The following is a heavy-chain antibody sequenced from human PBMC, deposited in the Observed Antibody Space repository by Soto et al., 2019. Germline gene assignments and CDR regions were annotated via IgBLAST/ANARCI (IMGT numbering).Heavy chain of an antibody. J-gene: IGHJ6*02. CDR2: ISPYNDDT. D-gene: IGHD3-22*01. Sequence: QAQLVQSGAEVKKPGASVKVSCKASGYTFSSYGISWVRQAPGQGLEWLGWISPYNDDTNYAQKLQGRVTMTTDTSTRTAYVDLRRRISDDTAVYYWARGRYFHRSRSRNAHYHGLDVWGQGTTVTVSS. CDR3: ARGRYFHRSRSRNAHYHGLDV. CDR1: GYTFSSYG. V-gene: IGHV1-18*01.